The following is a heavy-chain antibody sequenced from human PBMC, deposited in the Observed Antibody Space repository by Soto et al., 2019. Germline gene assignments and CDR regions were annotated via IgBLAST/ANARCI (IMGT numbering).Heavy chain of an antibody. D-gene: IGHD3-22*01. J-gene: IGHJ5*02. CDR3: ARDGDYYDSSGYSP. CDR1: GGSISSYY. V-gene: IGHV4-59*01. CDR2: IYYSGST. Sequence: PSETLSLTCTVSGGSISSYYWSWIRQPPGKGLEWIGYIYYSGSTNYNPSLKSRVTISVDTSKNQFSLKLSSVTAADTAVYYCARDGDYYDSSGYSPWGQGTLVTVYS.